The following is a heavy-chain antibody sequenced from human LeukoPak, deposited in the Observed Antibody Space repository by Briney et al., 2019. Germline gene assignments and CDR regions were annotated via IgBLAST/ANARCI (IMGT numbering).Heavy chain of an antibody. CDR3: ARDSTVTADY. J-gene: IGHJ4*02. Sequence: GGSLRLSCAASGFTFSSYSMNWVRQAPGKGLEWVSYISGSSSTIYYADSVKGRFTISRDNAKNSLYLQMNSLRAEDTAVYYCARDSTVTADYWGQGTLVTVSS. CDR2: ISGSSSTI. V-gene: IGHV3-48*01. D-gene: IGHD4-17*01. CDR1: GFTFSSYS.